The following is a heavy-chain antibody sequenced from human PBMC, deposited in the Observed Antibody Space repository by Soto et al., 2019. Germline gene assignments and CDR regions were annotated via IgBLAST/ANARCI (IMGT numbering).Heavy chain of an antibody. CDR3: ARGAGSSPSDDYYYRMDV. CDR2: IIPIFGTA. Sequence: QVQLVQSGAEVKKPGSSVKVSCKASGGTFRSYAISWVRQAPGQGLEWMGGIIPIFGTANYAQKFQGRVTIIADEATSTAYMEVSSLRFEDTAVYYCARGAGSSPSDDYYYRMDVWCQGATVAFSS. J-gene: IGHJ6*02. V-gene: IGHV1-69*01. CDR1: GGTFRSYA. D-gene: IGHD6-13*01.